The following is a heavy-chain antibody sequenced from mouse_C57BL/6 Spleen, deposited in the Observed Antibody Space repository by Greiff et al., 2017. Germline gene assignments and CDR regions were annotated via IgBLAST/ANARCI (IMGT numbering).Heavy chain of an antibody. J-gene: IGHJ4*01. CDR3: AKNEGGYPYAMDY. CDR1: GFSLTSYG. CDR2: IWSGGST. D-gene: IGHD2-2*01. Sequence: VQLVESGPGLVQPSQSLSITCTVSGFSLTSYGVHWVRQPPGKGLEWLGVIWSGGSTDYNAAFISRLSISKDNSKSQVFFKMNSLQADDTAIYYCAKNEGGYPYAMDYWGQGTSVTVSS. V-gene: IGHV2-4*01.